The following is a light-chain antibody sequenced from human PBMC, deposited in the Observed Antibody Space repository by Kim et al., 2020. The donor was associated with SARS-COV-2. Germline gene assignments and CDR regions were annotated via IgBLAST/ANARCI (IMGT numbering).Light chain of an antibody. J-gene: IGLJ2*01. Sequence: KTLTTSCTRSGGSIASNYVQWYQQRPGSAPTAVIYEDNQRPSGVPDRFSGSIDSSSNSASLTISGLKTEDEADYYCQSYDSSNHVVFGGGTQLTVL. CDR1: GGSIASNY. CDR2: EDN. CDR3: QSYDSSNHVV. V-gene: IGLV6-57*03.